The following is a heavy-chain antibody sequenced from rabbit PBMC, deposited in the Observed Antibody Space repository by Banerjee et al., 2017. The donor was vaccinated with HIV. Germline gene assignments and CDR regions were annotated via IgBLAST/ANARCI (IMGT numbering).Heavy chain of an antibody. CDR3: SLPPFSFLLSPYYNL. Sequence: QEQLVESGGGLVQPGESLKLSCKGSGIDFSSYGISWVRQAPGKGPVWIAYIYPGFGVTNYANSVKLRFTFSRAFAQHPLFLPLTSLSASSSSSFFSSLPPFSFLLSPYYNLWGPGTLVTVS. V-gene: IGHV1S47*01. CDR1: GIDFSSYG. D-gene: IGHD3-3*01. CDR2: IYPGFGVT. J-gene: IGHJ4*01.